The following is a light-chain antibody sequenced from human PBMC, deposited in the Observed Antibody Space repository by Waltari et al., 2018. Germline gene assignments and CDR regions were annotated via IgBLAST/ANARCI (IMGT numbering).Light chain of an antibody. CDR3: QQYGSSVMYT. J-gene: IGKJ2*01. CDR2: GAS. V-gene: IGKV3-20*01. Sequence: VLTQSPGTMSLSAGERATLSCRASQSLTKKYLAWYQQKPGQPPRLLIYGASSRAAGIPDRFSGSGSGTDFTLTISRLEPEDFAVYYCQQYGSSVMYTFGQGTKLEIK. CDR1: QSLTKKY.